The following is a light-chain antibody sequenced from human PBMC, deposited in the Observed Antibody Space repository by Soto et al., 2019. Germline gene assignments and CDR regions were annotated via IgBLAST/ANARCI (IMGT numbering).Light chain of an antibody. Sequence: DVQMTQSPSSLSASVGDRVTITCRASQPISIFLNWYQHKPGQAPKLLIRGASNLHVGVPSRFRGSGSQTDFTLTISNLQPEDFATYYCQQTFITPLHTFGGGTRVEIK. CDR2: GAS. J-gene: IGKJ4*01. CDR1: QPISIF. V-gene: IGKV1-39*01. CDR3: QQTFITPLHT.